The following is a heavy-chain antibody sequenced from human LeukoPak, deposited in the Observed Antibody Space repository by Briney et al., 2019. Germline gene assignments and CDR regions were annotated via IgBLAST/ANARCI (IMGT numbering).Heavy chain of an antibody. Sequence: GGSLRLSCAASGFTFSSYAMSWVRQAPGKGLEWVSSISGSGGSTYYADSVKGRFTISRDNSKNTLYLQMNSLRAEDTAVYYCAKAYYYDSSGYSDYWGQGTLVTVSS. CDR1: GFTFSSYA. J-gene: IGHJ4*02. V-gene: IGHV3-23*01. CDR2: ISGSGGST. D-gene: IGHD3-22*01. CDR3: AKAYYYDSSGYSDY.